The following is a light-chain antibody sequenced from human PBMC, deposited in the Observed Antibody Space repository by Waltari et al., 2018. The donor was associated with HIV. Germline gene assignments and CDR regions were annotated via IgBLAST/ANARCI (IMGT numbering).Light chain of an antibody. CDR3: QAWDSNTAHVL. Sequence: SYDLTQPPSVSVSPGQPASNTCSGHQLGDKHAYWYQQKAGQSPVLVIFQDRQRPSGTPDRFSGSNAGNTATLTISGTQAMDEADYYCQAWDSNTAHVLFGGGTKVTVL. CDR2: QDR. CDR1: QLGDKH. V-gene: IGLV3-1*01. J-gene: IGLJ2*01.